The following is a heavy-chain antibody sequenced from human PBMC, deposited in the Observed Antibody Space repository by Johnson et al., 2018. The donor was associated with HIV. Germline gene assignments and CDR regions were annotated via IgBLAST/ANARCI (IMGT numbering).Heavy chain of an antibody. V-gene: IGHV3-30*04. Sequence: QVQLVESGGGVVQPGRSLRLSCAASGFTFSTYALHWVRQAPGKGLEWVAVISYDGSNKYYADSVKGRFTISRDNSKNTLYLQMNSLRAEDTAVYYCARRPSRYSRDDLDIWGQGTMVTVSS. J-gene: IGHJ3*02. CDR1: GFTFSTYA. CDR3: ARRPSRYSRDDLDI. CDR2: ISYDGSNK. D-gene: IGHD5-18*01.